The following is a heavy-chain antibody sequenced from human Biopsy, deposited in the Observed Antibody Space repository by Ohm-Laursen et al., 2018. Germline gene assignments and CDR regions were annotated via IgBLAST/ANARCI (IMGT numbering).Heavy chain of an antibody. Sequence: SLRLSCSASGFIFDDYAMHWVRKVQGRGWKGAQGISGDSGRIDYADSVKGRFTISRDNAKNSLYLQMNSLRAEDTALYYCAKDSGGSPLGELFHWGQGNLVTVSS. J-gene: IGHJ4*02. V-gene: IGHV3-9*01. CDR2: ISGDSGRI. CDR3: AKDSGGSPLGELFH. CDR1: GFIFDDYA. D-gene: IGHD3-16*01.